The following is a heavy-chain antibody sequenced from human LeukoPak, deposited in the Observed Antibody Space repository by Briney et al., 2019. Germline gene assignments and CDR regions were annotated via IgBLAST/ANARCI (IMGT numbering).Heavy chain of an antibody. J-gene: IGHJ4*02. CDR1: GGSINGGNYY. CDR2: ISPSGST. V-gene: IGHV4-61*02. Sequence: SETLSLTCTVSGGSINGGNYYWTWLRQPAGKGLEWIGRISPSGSTNHNPSLTSRVTISVDTSKNQFSLKLNFVTAADTAVYYCARVSYQEGADYWGQGTLVTVSS. D-gene: IGHD2-2*01. CDR3: ARVSYQEGADY.